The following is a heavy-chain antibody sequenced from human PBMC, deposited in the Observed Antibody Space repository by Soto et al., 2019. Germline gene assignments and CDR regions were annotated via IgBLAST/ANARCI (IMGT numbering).Heavy chain of an antibody. Sequence: PGGSLRLSCAASGFTFSSYAMHWVRQAPGKGLEWVAVISYDGSNKYYADSVKGRFTISRDNSKNTLCLQMNSLRAEDTAVYYCAREKWEFAFDIWGQGTMVTVSS. D-gene: IGHD1-26*01. CDR3: AREKWEFAFDI. J-gene: IGHJ3*02. CDR1: GFTFSSYA. CDR2: ISYDGSNK. V-gene: IGHV3-30-3*01.